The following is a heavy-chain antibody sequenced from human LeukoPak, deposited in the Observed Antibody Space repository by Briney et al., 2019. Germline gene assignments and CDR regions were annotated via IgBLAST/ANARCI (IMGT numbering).Heavy chain of an antibody. CDR1: GGSISSGDYY. V-gene: IGHV4-30-4*08. CDR3: ASSIVVVPAAMDYYYMDV. CDR2: IYYSGIT. D-gene: IGHD2-2*01. Sequence: SETLSLXCTVSGGSISSGDYYWSWIRQPPGKGLEWIGYIYYSGITYYNPSLKSRVTISVDTSKNQFSLKLSSVTAADTAVYYCASSIVVVPAAMDYYYMDVWGKGTTVTVSS. J-gene: IGHJ6*03.